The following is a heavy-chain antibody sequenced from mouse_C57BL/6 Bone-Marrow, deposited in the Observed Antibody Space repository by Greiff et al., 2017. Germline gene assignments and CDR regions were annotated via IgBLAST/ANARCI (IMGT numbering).Heavy chain of an antibody. D-gene: IGHD1-1*01. CDR3: ARRGLYSSYVYYFDY. V-gene: IGHV1-42*01. Sequence: VQLLQSGPELVKPGASVKISCKASGYSFTGYYMNWVKQSPEKSLEWIGEINPSTGGTTYNQKFKAKATLTVDKSSSTAYMQLKSLTSEDSAVYYGARRGLYSSYVYYFDYWGQGATLTVSS. CDR1: GYSFTGYY. J-gene: IGHJ2*01. CDR2: INPSTGGT.